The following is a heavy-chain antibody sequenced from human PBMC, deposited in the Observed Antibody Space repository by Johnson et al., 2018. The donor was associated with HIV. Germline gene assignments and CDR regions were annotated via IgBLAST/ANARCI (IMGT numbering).Heavy chain of an antibody. CDR3: ARTSTIPDAFDI. D-gene: IGHD5/OR15-5a*01. CDR2: ISGGGGNT. Sequence: VQLVESGGGLVQPGGSLRLSCVASGFTFSSYAMSWVRQAPGKGLEWVSGISGGGGNTYYADSVKGRFTISRDNSKTMIWLQMDSLRVEDTAIYYCARTSTIPDAFDIWGQGTMVTVSS. V-gene: IGHV3-23*04. J-gene: IGHJ3*02. CDR1: GFTFSSYA.